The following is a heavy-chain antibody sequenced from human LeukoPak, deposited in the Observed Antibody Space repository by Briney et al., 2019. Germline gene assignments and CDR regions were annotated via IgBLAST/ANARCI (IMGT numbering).Heavy chain of an antibody. CDR1: GYTFTSYD. Sequence: GASVKVSCKASGYTFTSYDINWVRQATGQGLEWMGWMNPNSGNTGYAQKFQGRVTMTRNTSISTAYMELSSLRSEDTAVYYCARAGNYHYYYYYMDVWGKGTTVIVSS. CDR3: ARAGNYHYYYYYMDV. CDR2: MNPNSGNT. D-gene: IGHD4-11*01. V-gene: IGHV1-8*01. J-gene: IGHJ6*03.